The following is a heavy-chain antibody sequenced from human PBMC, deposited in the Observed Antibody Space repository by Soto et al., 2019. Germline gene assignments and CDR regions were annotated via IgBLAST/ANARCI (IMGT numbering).Heavy chain of an antibody. Sequence: SETLSLTCVVSGGSMSRGGQSWSWIRQPPGKGLEWLGFIYYTGSTYYNPSLKSRVTLSVDRSKNQFSLNLTSVTAADTAMYFCARVPTGPSRPWDVWGQGTIVTVSS. V-gene: IGHV4-30-2*01. CDR1: GGSMSRGGQS. D-gene: IGHD3-10*01. CDR3: ARVPTGPSRPWDV. J-gene: IGHJ6*02. CDR2: IYYTGST.